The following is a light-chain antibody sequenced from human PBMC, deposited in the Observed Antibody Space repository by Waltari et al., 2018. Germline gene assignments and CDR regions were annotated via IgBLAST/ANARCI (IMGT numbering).Light chain of an antibody. J-gene: IGLJ3*02. V-gene: IGLV8-61*01. CDR1: SGSVSSTSY. CDR3: LVYMGSGIWV. Sequence: QTVVTQEPSLSVSPGGTVTLTCALSSGSVSSTSYVSWYQQTPGQAPRTLVFKTITRSSGVPDRFSGSSLGNKAALTITGAQADDESDYYCLVYMGSGIWVFGGGTKLTVL. CDR2: KTI.